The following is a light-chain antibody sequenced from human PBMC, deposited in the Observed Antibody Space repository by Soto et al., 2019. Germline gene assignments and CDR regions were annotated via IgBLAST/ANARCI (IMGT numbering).Light chain of an antibody. J-gene: IGLJ2*01. CDR2: EVT. Sequence: QSALTQPASVSGSPGQSITISCTGTSSDVGGYNYGSWYQQHPGKAPKLMIYEVTNRPSGVANRFAGSKSGNTASLTISGLQAEDEADYYCSSYTSRTSVVFGVGTKLTVL. CDR3: SSYTSRTSVV. CDR1: SSDVGGYNY. V-gene: IGLV2-14*01.